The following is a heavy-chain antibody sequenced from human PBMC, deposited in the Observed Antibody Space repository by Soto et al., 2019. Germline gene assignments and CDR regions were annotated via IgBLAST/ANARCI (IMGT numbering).Heavy chain of an antibody. CDR1: GGTFSSYA. Sequence: SVKVSCKASGGTFSSYAISWVRQAPGQGLEWMGGIIPIFGTANYAQKFQGRVTITADESTSTAYMELSSLRSEDTAVYYCARDYGSGSYNWFDPWGQGTLVTVSS. CDR3: ARDYGSGSYNWFDP. V-gene: IGHV1-69*13. CDR2: IIPIFGTA. J-gene: IGHJ5*02. D-gene: IGHD3-10*01.